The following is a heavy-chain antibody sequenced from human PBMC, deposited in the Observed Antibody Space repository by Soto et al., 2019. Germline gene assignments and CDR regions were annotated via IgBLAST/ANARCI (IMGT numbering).Heavy chain of an antibody. CDR1: GFTFSSYA. Sequence: EVQLLESGGGLVQPGGSLRLSCAASGFTFSSYAMSWVRQAPGKGLEWVSAISGSGGSTYYADSVKGRFTISRDNSKNTPYLQMNSLRAEDTAVYYCAKDWVKYSSSPGGWGQGTLVTVSS. J-gene: IGHJ4*02. CDR2: ISGSGGST. D-gene: IGHD6-6*01. V-gene: IGHV3-23*01. CDR3: AKDWVKYSSSPGG.